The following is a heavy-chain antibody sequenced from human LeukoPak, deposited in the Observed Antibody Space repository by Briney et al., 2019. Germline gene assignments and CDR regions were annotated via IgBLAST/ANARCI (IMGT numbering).Heavy chain of an antibody. CDR3: AKGPLRGTAAAIDY. CDR1: GFTFSSYG. J-gene: IGHJ4*02. V-gene: IGHV3-30*18. CDR2: ISYDGSNK. D-gene: IGHD2-2*01. Sequence: HPGGSLRLSCAASGFTFSSYGMHWVRQAPGKGLEWVAVISYDGSNKYYADSVKGRFTISRDISTDTLWLQMDSLRTEDTAVYYCAKGPLRGTAAAIDYWGQGTLVTVSS.